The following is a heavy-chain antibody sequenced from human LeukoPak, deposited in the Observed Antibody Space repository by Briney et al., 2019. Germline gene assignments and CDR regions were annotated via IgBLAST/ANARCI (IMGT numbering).Heavy chain of an antibody. CDR1: GFTVSSNY. CDR3: AREQIWSWGY. CDR2: IYSGGN. D-gene: IGHD3-10*01. V-gene: IGHV3-66*01. J-gene: IGHJ4*02. Sequence: AGGSLRLSCAASGFTVSSNYMSWVRQAPGTGLEWVSIIYSGGNDYADSVKGRFTVSRDNAKNMVYLQMNSLRAEDTAVYYCAREQIWSWGYWGQGTLVTVSS.